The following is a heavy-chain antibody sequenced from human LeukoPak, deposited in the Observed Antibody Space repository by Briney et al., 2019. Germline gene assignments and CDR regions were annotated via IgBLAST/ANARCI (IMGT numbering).Heavy chain of an antibody. J-gene: IGHJ6*02. CDR2: MNPNSANT. D-gene: IGHD6-13*01. Sequence: ASVKVSCKASGYTFTSYDINWVRQATGQGLEWMGWMNPNSANTSYAQKFQGRVTMTRNTSISTAYMELSSLRSEDTAVYYCARDGGYTSSWYVPGWVNNYYYGMDVWGQGTTVTVSS. CDR3: ARDGGYTSSWYVPGWVNNYYYGMDV. CDR1: GYTFTSYD. V-gene: IGHV1-8*01.